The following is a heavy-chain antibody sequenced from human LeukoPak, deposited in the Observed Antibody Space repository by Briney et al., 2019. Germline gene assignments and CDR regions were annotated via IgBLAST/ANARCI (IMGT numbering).Heavy chain of an antibody. V-gene: IGHV3-30-3*01. Sequence: GGSLRLSCAASGFTFSSYAMSWVRQAPGKGLEWVAVISYDGSNKYYADSVKGRFTISRDNSKNTLYLQMNSLRAEDTAVYYCARARALVSKPFDIWGQGTMVTVSS. J-gene: IGHJ3*02. CDR2: ISYDGSNK. D-gene: IGHD6-6*01. CDR1: GFTFSSYA. CDR3: ARARALVSKPFDI.